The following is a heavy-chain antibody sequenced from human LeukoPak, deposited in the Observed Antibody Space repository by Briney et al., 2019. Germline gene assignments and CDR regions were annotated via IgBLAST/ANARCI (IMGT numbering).Heavy chain of an antibody. J-gene: IGHJ4*02. Sequence: PSETLSLTCTVSGGSISSGDYYWSWIRQPPGKGLEWIGYIYYSGSTYYNPSLKSRVTISVDTSKNQFSLKLSSVTAADTAAYYCARFPLWFGELYWGQGTLVTVSS. CDR2: IYYSGST. CDR1: GGSISSGDYY. D-gene: IGHD3-10*01. V-gene: IGHV4-30-4*01. CDR3: ARFPLWFGELY.